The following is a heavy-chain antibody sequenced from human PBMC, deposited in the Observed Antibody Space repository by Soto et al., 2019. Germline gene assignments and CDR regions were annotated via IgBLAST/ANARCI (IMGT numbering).Heavy chain of an antibody. CDR2: VSWNSGNI. CDR3: AKPQSGGYSYGYGFYYFDY. CDR1: GFTFDDYA. D-gene: IGHD5-18*01. J-gene: IGHJ4*02. V-gene: IGHV3-9*01. Sequence: GGSLRLSCAASGFTFDDYAMHWVRQAPGKGLEWVSGVSWNSGNIGYADSVKGRFTISRDNAKNSLYLQMNSLRAEDTALYYCAKPQSGGYSYGYGFYYFDYWGQGA.